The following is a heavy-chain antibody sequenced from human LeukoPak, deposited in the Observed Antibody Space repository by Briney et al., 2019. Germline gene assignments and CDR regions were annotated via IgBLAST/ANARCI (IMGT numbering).Heavy chain of an antibody. V-gene: IGHV4-4*07. CDR1: GGSISSYY. D-gene: IGHD3-22*01. CDR3: AREGSYYDSSGYPRGFLDY. J-gene: IGHJ4*02. CDR2: IYTSGST. Sequence: SETLSLTCTVSGGSISSYYWSWIRQPAGKGLEWIGRIYTSGSTNYNPSLKSRVTMSVDTSKNQFSLKLSSVTAADTAVYYCAREGSYYDSSGYPRGFLDYWGQGTLVTVSS.